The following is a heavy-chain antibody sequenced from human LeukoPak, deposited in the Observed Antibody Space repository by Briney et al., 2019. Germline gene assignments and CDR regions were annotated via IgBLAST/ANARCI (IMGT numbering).Heavy chain of an antibody. Sequence: AXVKVSCKASGGTFSSYAISWVRQAPGQGREGMGRIIPIFGTENYAQKFQGRVTITTEEYKSTAYMEVRSLRSEDTAVYYCARDQYPDIHSSGWAIFDYWGQGTLVTVSS. CDR1: GGTFSSYA. J-gene: IGHJ4*02. V-gene: IGHV1-69*05. CDR2: IIPIFGTE. CDR3: ARDQYPDIHSSGWAIFDY. D-gene: IGHD6-19*01.